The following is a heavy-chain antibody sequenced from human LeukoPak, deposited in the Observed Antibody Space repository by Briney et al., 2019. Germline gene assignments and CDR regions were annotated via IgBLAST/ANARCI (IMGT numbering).Heavy chain of an antibody. CDR1: GFTFSSYA. CDR2: ISGSGGST. CDR3: AKGETVTTAPFDY. Sequence: GGSLRLSCAASGFTFSSYAMSWVRQAPGKGLEWVSAISGSGGSTYYADSVKGRFTISRDNSKNTLHLQMNSLRAEDTAVYYCAKGETVTTAPFDYWGQGTLVTVSS. V-gene: IGHV3-23*01. J-gene: IGHJ4*02. D-gene: IGHD4-17*01.